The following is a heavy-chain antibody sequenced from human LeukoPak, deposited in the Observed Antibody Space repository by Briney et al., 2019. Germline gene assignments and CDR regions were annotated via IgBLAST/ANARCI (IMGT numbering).Heavy chain of an antibody. CDR3: AKSKWERLVFTRSDY. D-gene: IGHD1-26*01. V-gene: IGHV3-30*18. Sequence: GGSLRLSCAVSGFTFSSYGMHWIRQAPGRGLEWVAIISVDGTYKYYTDSVKGRFTISRDNSKNTLSLEMSSLRVEDTAVYYCAKSKWERLVFTRSDYWGQGTRVSVSS. J-gene: IGHJ4*02. CDR1: GFTFSSYG. CDR2: ISVDGTYK.